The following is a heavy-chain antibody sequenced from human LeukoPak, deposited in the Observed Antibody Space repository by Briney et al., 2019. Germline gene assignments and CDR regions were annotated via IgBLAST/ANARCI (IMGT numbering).Heavy chain of an antibody. CDR2: ISPNSGGT. J-gene: IGHJ3*01. CDR3: ARPAKVDTAMVRNALDL. Sequence: ASVKVSCKASGYTFTGYYIHWVRQAPGQGLEWMGWISPNSGGTDYAQQFQGRVTMTRDTSINTVYMELSRLTSDDTAVYYCARPAKVDTAMVRNALDLWGQGTMVTVSS. D-gene: IGHD5-18*01. CDR1: GYTFTGYY. V-gene: IGHV1-2*02.